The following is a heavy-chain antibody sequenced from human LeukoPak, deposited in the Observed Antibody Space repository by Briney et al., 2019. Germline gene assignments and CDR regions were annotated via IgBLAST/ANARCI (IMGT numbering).Heavy chain of an antibody. D-gene: IGHD3-10*01. J-gene: IGHJ4*02. Sequence: GRSLRLSCAASGFTFSSYGMHWVRQAPGKGLEWVAVISYDGSNKYYADSVKGRFTISRDNSKNTLYLQMNSLRAEDTAVYYCAKAKSYYGSGSPYDYWGQGTLVTVSS. CDR3: AKAKSYYGSGSPYDY. V-gene: IGHV3-30*18. CDR2: ISYDGSNK. CDR1: GFTFSSYG.